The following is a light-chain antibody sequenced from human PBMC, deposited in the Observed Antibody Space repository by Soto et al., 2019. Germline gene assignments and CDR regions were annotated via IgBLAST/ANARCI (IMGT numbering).Light chain of an antibody. Sequence: DVVMTQSPLSLPVTLGQPASISCRSSQSLISSDGNTYLSWFQQRPGQSPRRLIYMVSYRGSGVPDRFSGSGSGTDFKMKISRVEAEDVGVYYYIKSKKWPRKFGQGTEVEI. V-gene: IGKV2-30*01. CDR1: QSLISSDGNTY. CDR3: IKSKKWPRK. J-gene: IGKJ1*01. CDR2: MVS.